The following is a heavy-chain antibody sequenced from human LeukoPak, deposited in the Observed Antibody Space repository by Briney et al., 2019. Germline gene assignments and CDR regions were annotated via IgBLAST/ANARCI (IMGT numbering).Heavy chain of an antibody. CDR3: ASGAQLWLPLCFDY. CDR1: GFTVSSNH. V-gene: IGHV3-53*01. D-gene: IGHD5-18*01. Sequence: PGGSLRLSCAASGFTVSSNHMSWVRQAPGKGLEWVSVIYSGGSTYYADSVKGRFTISRDNSKNTLYLQMNSLRAEDTAVYYCASGAQLWLPLCFDYWGQGTLVTVSS. CDR2: IYSGGST. J-gene: IGHJ4*02.